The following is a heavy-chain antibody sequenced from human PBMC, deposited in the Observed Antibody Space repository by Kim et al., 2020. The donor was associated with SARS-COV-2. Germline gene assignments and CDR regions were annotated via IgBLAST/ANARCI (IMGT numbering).Heavy chain of an antibody. CDR3: ARQVVTGWFNFDM. Sequence: YQTSVQGRITLSVDSSKNQFSLNLSSVTAADTALYFCARQVVTGWFNFDMWGQGRMVTVSS. J-gene: IGHJ3*02. D-gene: IGHD6-19*01. V-gene: IGHV4-39*01.